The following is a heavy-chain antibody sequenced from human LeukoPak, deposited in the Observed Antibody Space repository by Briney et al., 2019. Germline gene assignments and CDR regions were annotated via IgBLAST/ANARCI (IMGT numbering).Heavy chain of an antibody. Sequence: PSETLSLTCAVYGGSFSGYYWSWIRQPPGKGLEWIGEINHSGSTNYNPSLKSRVTISVDTSKNQFSLKLSSVTAADTAVYYCARRADWGYCSGGSCTENWGQGTLVTVSS. D-gene: IGHD2-15*01. V-gene: IGHV4-34*01. CDR2: INHSGST. CDR1: GGSFSGYY. CDR3: ARRADWGYCSGGSCTEN. J-gene: IGHJ4*02.